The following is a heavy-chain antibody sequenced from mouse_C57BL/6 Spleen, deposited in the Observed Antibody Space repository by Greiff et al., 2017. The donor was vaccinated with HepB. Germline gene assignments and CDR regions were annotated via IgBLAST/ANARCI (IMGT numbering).Heavy chain of an antibody. CDR3: TATAQAYFDY. CDR2: IRLKSDNYAT. D-gene: IGHD3-2*02. CDR1: GFTFSNYW. Sequence: EVKVEESGGGLVQPGGSMKLSCVASGFTFSNYWMNWVRQSPEKGLEWVAQIRLKSDNYATHYAESVKGRFTISRDDSKSSVYLQMNNLRAEDTGIYYCTATAQAYFDYWGQGTTLTVSS. V-gene: IGHV6-3*01. J-gene: IGHJ2*01.